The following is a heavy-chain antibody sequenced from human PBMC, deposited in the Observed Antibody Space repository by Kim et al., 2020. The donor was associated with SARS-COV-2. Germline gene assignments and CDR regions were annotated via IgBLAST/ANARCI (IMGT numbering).Heavy chain of an antibody. D-gene: IGHD3-16*01. V-gene: IGHV1-8*01. Sequence: ASVKVSCKASGYTFTSYHINWVRQAAGQGLEWMGWMDPVSGNTGYAQKVQGRVTMTRDTSISTAYMELSSLRYEDTAVYFCVKTIGGGSQDWLFVLWGRSTLFTVSS. CDR3: VKTIGGGSQDWLFVL. CDR2: MDPVSGNT. CDR1: GYTFTSYH. J-gene: IGHJ2*01.